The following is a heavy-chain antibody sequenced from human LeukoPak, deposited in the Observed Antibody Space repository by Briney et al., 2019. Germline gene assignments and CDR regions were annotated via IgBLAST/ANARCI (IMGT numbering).Heavy chain of an antibody. J-gene: IGHJ6*02. CDR1: GFTFSRYA. V-gene: IGHV3-23*01. Sequence: GGSLRLSCAASGFTFSRYAMSWVRQAPGEGLEWVSAISGSGGSTYYADSVKGRFTISRDNSKNTLYLQMNSLRAEDTAVYYCAKGYKTLPIAYVWGQGTTVSVSS. D-gene: IGHD1-14*01. CDR3: AKGYKTLPIAYV. CDR2: ISGSGGST.